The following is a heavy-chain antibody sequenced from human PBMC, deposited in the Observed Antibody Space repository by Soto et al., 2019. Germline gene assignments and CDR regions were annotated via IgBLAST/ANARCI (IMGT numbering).Heavy chain of an antibody. J-gene: IGHJ4*02. D-gene: IGHD6-6*01. CDR3: ARDYSSSSYYFDY. CDR2: ISSSSSYI. CDR1: GFTFSSYS. V-gene: IGHV3-21*01. Sequence: EVQLVESGGGLVKPGGSLRLSCAASGFTFSSYSMNWVRQAPGKGLEWVSSISSSSSYIYYADSVKGRFTISRDNAKNSLYRQMNSLRAEDTAVYYCARDYSSSSYYFDYWGQGTLVTVSS.